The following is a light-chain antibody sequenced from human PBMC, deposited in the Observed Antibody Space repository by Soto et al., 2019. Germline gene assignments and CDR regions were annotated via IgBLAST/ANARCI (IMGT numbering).Light chain of an antibody. J-gene: IGKJ4*01. CDR1: QSVGSTF. V-gene: IGKV3-20*01. CDR3: QRYGSSPPLT. CDR2: GAS. Sequence: EFVLTQSPGTLSLSPGERATLSCRASQSVGSTFLAWYQQKPGQAPRLLIYGASTRATGIPDRFSGSGSGTDFTLTISRLEPEDFAVYYCQRYGSSPPLTFGGGTKVEIK.